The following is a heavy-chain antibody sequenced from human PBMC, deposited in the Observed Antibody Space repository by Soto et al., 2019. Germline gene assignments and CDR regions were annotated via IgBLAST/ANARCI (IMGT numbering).Heavy chain of an antibody. CDR3: ASLRVLPGITFGGVIAPDDAFDI. D-gene: IGHD3-16*02. CDR1: GGSISSSSYY. Sequence: TSETLSLSCTVSGGSISSSSYYWGWIRQPPGKGLEWIGSIYYSGSTYYNPSLKSRVTISVDTSKNQFSLKLSSVTAADTAVYYCASLRVLPGITFGGVIAPDDAFDIWGQGTMVTVSS. V-gene: IGHV4-39*01. CDR2: IYYSGST. J-gene: IGHJ3*02.